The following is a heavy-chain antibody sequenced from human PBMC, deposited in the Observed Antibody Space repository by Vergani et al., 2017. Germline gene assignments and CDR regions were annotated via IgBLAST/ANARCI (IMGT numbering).Heavy chain of an antibody. D-gene: IGHD3-3*01. CDR3: ARDRSPDYDFWSGYYPYWYFDL. Sequence: QVQLQESGPGLVKPSETLSLTCTVSGGSISSYYWSWIRQPPGKGLEWIGYIYYSGSTNYNPSLKSRVTISVDTSKNQFSLKLSSVTAADTAVYYCARDRSPDYDFWSGYYPYWYFDLWGRGTLVTVYS. CDR1: GGSISSYY. CDR2: IYYSGST. J-gene: IGHJ2*01. V-gene: IGHV4-59*01.